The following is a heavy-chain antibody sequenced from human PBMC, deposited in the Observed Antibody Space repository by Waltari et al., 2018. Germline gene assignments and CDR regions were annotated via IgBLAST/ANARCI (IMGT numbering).Heavy chain of an antibody. V-gene: IGHV1-69*04. CDR1: GGSFSTYA. CDR2: ILPIHNIT. Sequence: QVQLVQSGAEVKKPESSVKVSCQVSGGSFSTYAINWVRQAPGQGLEWMGRILPIHNITQYAQKFQGRVTLTADTATRVAYMELNSLTSEDTAVYFCSRGPQAAGNQLDPWGQGTLVTVSS. J-gene: IGHJ5*02. CDR3: SRGPQAAGNQLDP.